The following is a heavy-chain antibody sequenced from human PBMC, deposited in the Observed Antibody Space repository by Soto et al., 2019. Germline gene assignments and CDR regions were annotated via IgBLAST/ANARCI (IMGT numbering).Heavy chain of an antibody. D-gene: IGHD1-26*01. CDR1: GFTFSSYA. V-gene: IGHV3-23*01. CDR3: AKDVGAHDAFDL. J-gene: IGHJ3*01. Sequence: EVQLLESGGGVVQPGGSLRLSCAASGFTFSSYAMSWVRQAPGKGLEWVAAISGSGGSTYYADSVKGRFTISRDNSKNTLYLQMNSLRAEDTAVYYCAKDVGAHDAFDLWGQGTMVTVSS. CDR2: ISGSGGST.